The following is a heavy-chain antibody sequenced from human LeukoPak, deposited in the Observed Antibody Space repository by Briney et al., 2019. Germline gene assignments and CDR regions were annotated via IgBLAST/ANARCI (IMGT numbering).Heavy chain of an antibody. CDR2: VSYDGSNK. D-gene: IGHD3-10*01. V-gene: IGHV3-30*03. CDR3: ASGWFELDLDY. Sequence: GGSLRLSCAASGFTFSSYGMHWVRQAPGKGLEWVAVVSYDGSNKYYADSVKGRFTISRDNSKNTLYLQMNSLRAEDTAVYYCASGWFELDLDYWGQGTLVTVSS. J-gene: IGHJ4*02. CDR1: GFTFSSYG.